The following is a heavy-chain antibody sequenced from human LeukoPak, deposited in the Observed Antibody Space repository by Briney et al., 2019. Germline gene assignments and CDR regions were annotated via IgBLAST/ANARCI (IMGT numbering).Heavy chain of an antibody. Sequence: GASVKASCKASGYTFTSYDINWVRQATGQGLEWMGWMNPNSGNTGYAQKFQGRVTMTTNTSISTAYMELSSLRSGDTAVYYCARREYGSGSYHLVYWGQGTLVTVSS. J-gene: IGHJ4*02. CDR3: ARREYGSGSYHLVY. CDR2: MNPNSGNT. V-gene: IGHV1-8*01. CDR1: GYTFTSYD. D-gene: IGHD3-10*01.